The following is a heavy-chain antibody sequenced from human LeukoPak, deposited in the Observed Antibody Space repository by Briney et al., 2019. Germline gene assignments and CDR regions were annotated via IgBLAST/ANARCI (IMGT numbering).Heavy chain of an antibody. D-gene: IGHD2-15*01. CDR1: GFSLSTSGVG. CDR3: AHETSRGGYPLA. Sequence: KESGPTLVKPTQTLTLTCTFSGFSLSTSGVGVGWIRQPPGKALEWLALIHWNDDKRYSPPLKSRLTTTKDTSKNQVVLTMTNMDPVDTATYYCAHETSRGGYPLAWGQGTLVTVSS. J-gene: IGHJ5*02. CDR2: IHWNDDK. V-gene: IGHV2-5*01.